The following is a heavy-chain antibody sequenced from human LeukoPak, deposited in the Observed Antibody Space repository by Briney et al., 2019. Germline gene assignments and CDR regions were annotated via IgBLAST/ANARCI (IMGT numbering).Heavy chain of an antibody. CDR1: GGSIRSSNYY. Sequence: SETLSLTSTVSGGSIRSSNYYWGWIRQPPGKGLEWIGTIYYSGNTYYNPSLKSRVTISVDTSKNQLSLKLSSVTAADTAVYYCARIYGDQYYFDYWGQGTLVTVSS. CDR3: ARIYGDQYYFDY. J-gene: IGHJ4*02. V-gene: IGHV4-39*01. CDR2: IYYSGNT. D-gene: IGHD4-17*01.